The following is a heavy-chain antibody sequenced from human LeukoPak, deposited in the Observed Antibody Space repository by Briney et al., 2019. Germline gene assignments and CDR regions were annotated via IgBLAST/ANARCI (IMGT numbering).Heavy chain of an antibody. D-gene: IGHD3-3*01. Sequence: GGSLRLSCAASGFTVRSNYMSWVRQAPGKGLEWVSVIYGGDITHYADSVKGRFTISRDNSKNTLYLQMNTLRAEDTAVYYCARTRGTIFGVVTFDPWGQGTLVTVSS. V-gene: IGHV3-66*01. J-gene: IGHJ5*02. CDR2: IYGGDIT. CDR1: GFTVRSNY. CDR3: ARTRGTIFGVVTFDP.